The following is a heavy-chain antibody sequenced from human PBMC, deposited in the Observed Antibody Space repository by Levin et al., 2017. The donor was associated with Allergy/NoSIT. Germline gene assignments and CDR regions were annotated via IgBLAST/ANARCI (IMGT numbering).Heavy chain of an antibody. Sequence: SCAASGFTFDDYGMSWVRQAPGKGLEWVSGINWNGGSTGYVDSVKGRFTISRDNAKNSLYLQMNSLRAEDTALYYCARVDTMVRGVSDYWGQGTLVTVSS. CDR1: GFTFDDYG. V-gene: IGHV3-20*04. J-gene: IGHJ4*02. D-gene: IGHD3-10*01. CDR2: INWNGGST. CDR3: ARVDTMVRGVSDY.